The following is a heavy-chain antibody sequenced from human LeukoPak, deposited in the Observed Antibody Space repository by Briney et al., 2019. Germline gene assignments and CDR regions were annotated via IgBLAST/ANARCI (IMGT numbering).Heavy chain of an antibody. D-gene: IGHD6-13*01. V-gene: IGHV1-8*01. CDR3: ARYGSSWYGLDY. Sequence: ASVKVSCKASGYTFTSYDINWVRQATGQGLEWMGWMNPNSGNTGYAQKFQGRVTMTRNTSISTAYMELSSLRSEDTAVYHCARYGSSWYGLDYWGQGTLVTLSS. J-gene: IGHJ4*02. CDR1: GYTFTSYD. CDR2: MNPNSGNT.